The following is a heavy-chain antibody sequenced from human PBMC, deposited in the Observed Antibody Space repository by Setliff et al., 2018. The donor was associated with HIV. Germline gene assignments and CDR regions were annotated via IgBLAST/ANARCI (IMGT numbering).Heavy chain of an antibody. J-gene: IGHJ4*02. D-gene: IGHD2-2*01. CDR1: GDTLSIHP. V-gene: IGHV1-69*05. CDR2: IIPAFGTA. Sequence: SVKVSCKTSGDTLSIHPISWVRQAPGRGLDWMGGIIPAFGTANYAQKFQDRVTITTDESTTTVFMELTGLRSEDTAVYYCARWCAAAGCYPAIYHFDSWGQGTLVTVSS. CDR3: ARWCAAAGCYPAIYHFDS.